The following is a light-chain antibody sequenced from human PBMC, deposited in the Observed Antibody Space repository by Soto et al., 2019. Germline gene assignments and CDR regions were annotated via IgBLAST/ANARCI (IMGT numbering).Light chain of an antibody. CDR1: QTISSNN. CDR2: GTS. V-gene: IGKV3-20*01. J-gene: IGKJ1*01. CDR3: QQYGSWT. Sequence: EIVLTQSPGTLSVSPGERATLSCRASQTISSNNLAWYQQKPGQAPSLLIYGTSSRATGIPDRFSGSGSGTDFTLNISRLEPEDSAIYLCQQYGSWTFGQGTKVEI.